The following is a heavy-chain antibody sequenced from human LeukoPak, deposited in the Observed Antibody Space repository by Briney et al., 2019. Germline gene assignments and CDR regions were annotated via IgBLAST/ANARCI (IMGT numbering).Heavy chain of an antibody. D-gene: IGHD1-14*01. CDR2: ISHSGGT. CDR3: ARTFPDAGDYYYYAMDV. CDR1: GGSLSSGDYY. V-gene: IGHV4-30-4*01. Sequence: PSETLSLTCTVSGGSLSSGDYYWSWIRQPPGKGLEWIGYISHSGGTCYNPSLESRVTISVDTSKNQFSLKLSSVTAADTAVYYCARTFPDAGDYYYYAMDVWGPGTTVTVSS. J-gene: IGHJ6*02.